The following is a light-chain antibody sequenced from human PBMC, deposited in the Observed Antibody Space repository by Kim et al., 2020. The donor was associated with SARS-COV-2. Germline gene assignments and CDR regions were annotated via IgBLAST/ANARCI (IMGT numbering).Light chain of an antibody. V-gene: IGLV3-19*01. CDR3: NSRDSSGNHVV. J-gene: IGLJ2*01. CDR1: SLRSYY. Sequence: SSELTQDPAVSVALGQTVRITCQGDSLRSYYASWYQQKPGQAPVLVIYGKNNRPSGIPDRFSGSSSGNTASLTITGAQAEDEADYYSNSRDSSGNHVVFGGGTQLTVL. CDR2: GKN.